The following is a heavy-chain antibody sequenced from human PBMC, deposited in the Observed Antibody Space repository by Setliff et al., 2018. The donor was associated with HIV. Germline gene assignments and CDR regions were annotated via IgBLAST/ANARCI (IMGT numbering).Heavy chain of an antibody. CDR3: APVSSGWFDP. J-gene: IGHJ5*02. D-gene: IGHD6-25*01. CDR2: FDPDDGET. V-gene: IGHV1-24*01. CDR1: GYSLTELS. Sequence: ASVKVSCKVSGYSLTELSMHWVRQAPGKGLEWMGGFDPDDGETVYAQQFQGRVTMTEDTSTDTAHMELTSLRSEDTAMYYCAPVSSGWFDPWGQGTLVTVS.